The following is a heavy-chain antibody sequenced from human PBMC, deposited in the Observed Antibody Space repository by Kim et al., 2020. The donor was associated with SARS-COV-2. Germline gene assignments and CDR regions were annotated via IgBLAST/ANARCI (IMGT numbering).Heavy chain of an antibody. CDR2: IKQDGNQK. D-gene: IGHD6-19*01. V-gene: IGHV3-7*01. CDR1: GFTFSSYG. CDR3: ARDGDLYRSGKDAFDI. Sequence: GGSLILSCAASGFTFSSYGMNWVRQAPGKGLEWVANIKQDGNQKYYVDSVKGRFTISRDNSKNSLYLQMNSLRAEDTAVYYCARDGDLYRSGKDAFDIWG. J-gene: IGHJ3*02.